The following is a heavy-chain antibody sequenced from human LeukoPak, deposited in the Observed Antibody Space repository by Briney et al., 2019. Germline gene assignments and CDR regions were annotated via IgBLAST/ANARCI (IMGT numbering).Heavy chain of an antibody. V-gene: IGHV4-39*01. J-gene: IGHJ4*02. CDR3: ARLWSTDCSGGSCPHQSNS. CDR1: GGSISSSAYH. Sequence: SETLSLTCTVSGGSISSSAYHWGWIRQPPGKGLEWIGSIHIGGSTYYNPSLKSRVTISVDTSKNQFSLNLRSVTAADTAMYCCARLWSTDCSGGSCPHQSNSWGQGTLVTVSS. CDR2: IHIGGST. D-gene: IGHD2-15*01.